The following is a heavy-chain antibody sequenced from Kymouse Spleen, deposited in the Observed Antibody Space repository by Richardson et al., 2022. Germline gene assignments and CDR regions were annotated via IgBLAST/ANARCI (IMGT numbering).Heavy chain of an antibody. CDR3: ARDPYYYGSGSYYFFDY. J-gene: IGHJ4*02. D-gene: IGHD3-10*01. Sequence: QVQLVESGGGVVQPGRSLRLSCAASGFTFSSYGMHWVRQAPGKGLEWVAVIWYDGSNKYYADSVKGRFTISRDNSKNTLYLQMNSLRAEDTAVYYCARDPYYYGSGSYYFFDYWGQGTLVTVSS. V-gene: IGHV3-33*01. CDR2: IWYDGSNK. CDR1: GFTFSSYG.